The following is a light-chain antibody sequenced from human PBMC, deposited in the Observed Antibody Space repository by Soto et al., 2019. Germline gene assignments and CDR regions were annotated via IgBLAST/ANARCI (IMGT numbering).Light chain of an antibody. Sequence: DIQMTQSPSSLSASVGDRVTITCRASQSISTYLNWYQQKPGKAPKVLIYGASSLQSGVPSRFSGCGSGTDFTLSISSLQPEDFATYYCQQTYRAPLTFGGGTNVEIK. CDR1: QSISTY. J-gene: IGKJ4*01. CDR2: GAS. V-gene: IGKV1-39*01. CDR3: QQTYRAPLT.